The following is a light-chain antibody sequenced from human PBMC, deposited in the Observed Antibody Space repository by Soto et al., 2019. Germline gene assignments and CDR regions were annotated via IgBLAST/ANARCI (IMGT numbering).Light chain of an antibody. V-gene: IGKV1-33*01. Sequence: DFQMTQSPSSLSASVGDRVTITCRATQAIKNFLNWYQQKPGRAPKLLISDASTLQRGVASRFSGSGYGTHFTFVISSLQPEDVGTYYCQQSDNLPLTFGQGTRLDIK. CDR2: DAS. CDR1: QAIKNF. J-gene: IGKJ5*01. CDR3: QQSDNLPLT.